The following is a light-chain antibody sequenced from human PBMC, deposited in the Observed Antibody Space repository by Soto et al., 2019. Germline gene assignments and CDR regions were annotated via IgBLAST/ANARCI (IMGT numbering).Light chain of an antibody. CDR2: DAS. CDR3: QQRSDWLIT. V-gene: IGKV3-11*01. Sequence: EIVLSQSPATLSLSPGESATLSCRASLSVSVYLAWYQQKPGQAPRLLIYDASNRATGVPARFSGSGSGTDFTLTISSLEPEDFAVYYCQQRSDWLITFGQGTRLEIK. J-gene: IGKJ5*01. CDR1: LSVSVY.